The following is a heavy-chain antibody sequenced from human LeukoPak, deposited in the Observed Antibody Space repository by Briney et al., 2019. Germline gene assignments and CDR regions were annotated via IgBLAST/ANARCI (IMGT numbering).Heavy chain of an antibody. CDR1: GYTFTSYD. J-gene: IGHJ3*02. CDR3: AIYMYSSSSVSYAFDI. Sequence: GASVKVSCKASGYTFTSYDINWVRQATGQGLEWMGWMNPNSGNTGSAQKFQGRVTMTRNTSISTAYKELSSRRSEDTAVAYCAIYMYSSSSVSYAFDIWGQGTMVTVSS. V-gene: IGHV1-8*01. D-gene: IGHD6-6*01. CDR2: MNPNSGNT.